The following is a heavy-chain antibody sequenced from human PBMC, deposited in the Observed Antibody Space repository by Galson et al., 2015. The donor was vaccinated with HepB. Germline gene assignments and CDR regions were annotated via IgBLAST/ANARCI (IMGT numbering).Heavy chain of an antibody. D-gene: IGHD1-1*01. J-gene: IGHJ6*03. CDR2: ISFDGGRK. CDR1: GFTFRNYA. V-gene: IGHV3-33*05. Sequence: SLRLSCAASGFTFRNYAMHWVRQAPGKGLEWVAFISFDGGRKHFGDSVKGRFTISRDNSKNTLSLHVHSLRIEDTGLYYCARSAADWNDGRYYKDHQHYMDVWGSGTTVTVS. CDR3: ARSAADWNDGRYYKDHQHYMDV.